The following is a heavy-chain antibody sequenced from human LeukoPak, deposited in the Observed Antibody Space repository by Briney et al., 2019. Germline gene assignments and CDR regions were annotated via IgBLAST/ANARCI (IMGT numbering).Heavy chain of an antibody. CDR2: IYTSGST. CDR3: ARTPHCTNGICYQRNYFDY. CDR1: GGSISTYY. D-gene: IGHD2-8*01. V-gene: IGHV4-4*07. Sequence: SETLSLTCTVSGGSISTYYWSWIRQPAGKGLEWIGRIYTSGSTNYNPSLKSRVTMSVDTSKSQFSLKLSSVTAADTAVYYCARTPHCTNGICYQRNYFDYWGQGNLVTVSS. J-gene: IGHJ4*02.